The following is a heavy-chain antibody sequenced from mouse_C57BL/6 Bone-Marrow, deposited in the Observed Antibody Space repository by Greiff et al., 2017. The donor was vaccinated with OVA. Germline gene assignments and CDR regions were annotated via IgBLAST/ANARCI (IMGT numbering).Heavy chain of an antibody. CDR2: IYPGDGDT. CDR3: ARHEDGYYASYFDY. D-gene: IGHD2-3*01. J-gene: IGHJ2*01. Sequence: VQLQQSGPELVKPGASVKISSKASGKALGSSGWTGGRRGPGRGLEEIGRIYPGDGDTNYNGKFKGKATLTADKSSSTAYMQLSSLTSEDSAVYFCARHEDGYYASYFDYWGQGTTLTVSS. CDR1: GKALGSSG. V-gene: IGHV1-82*01.